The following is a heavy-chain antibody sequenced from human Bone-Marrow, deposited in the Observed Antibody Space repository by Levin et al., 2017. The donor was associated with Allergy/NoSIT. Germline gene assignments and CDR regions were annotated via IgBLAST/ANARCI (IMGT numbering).Heavy chain of an antibody. Sequence: LRLSCTVSGGSISSGNYYWSWIRQPPGKGLKWIGYIYNSGSTYYNPSLKSRVTISVDTSKNEFSLKLSSVTAADTAVYFCARKAALYYGSGSYFSPHLSDYYMDVWGRGTTVTVSS. CDR1: GGSISSGNYY. V-gene: IGHV4-30-4*01. D-gene: IGHD3-10*01. CDR3: ARKAALYYGSGSYFSPHLSDYYMDV. CDR2: IYNSGST. J-gene: IGHJ6*03.